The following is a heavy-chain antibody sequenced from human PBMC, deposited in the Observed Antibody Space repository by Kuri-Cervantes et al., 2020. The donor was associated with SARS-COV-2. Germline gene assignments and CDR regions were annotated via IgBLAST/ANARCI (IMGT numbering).Heavy chain of an antibody. D-gene: IGHD6-13*01. J-gene: IGHJ6*03. V-gene: IGHV3-23*01. CDR3: AKAAQQLQDYYYYMDV. CDR2: ISGSDGST. CDR1: GFTFSSYA. Sequence: GESLKISCAASGFTFSSYAMNWVRQAPGKGLEWVSPISGSDGSTYYADSVKGRFTISRDNSRNTVSLQMNNVRAEDTAVYYCAKAAQQLQDYYYYMDVWGKGTTVTVSS.